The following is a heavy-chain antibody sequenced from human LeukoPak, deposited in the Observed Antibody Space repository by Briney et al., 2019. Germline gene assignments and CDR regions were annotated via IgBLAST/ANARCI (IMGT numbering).Heavy chain of an antibody. J-gene: IGHJ4*02. CDR1: LDSTTSNF. CDR3: AREILGGFNPGAY. Sequence: SETLSLTCTVSLDSTTSNFWSWVRQPPGKGLEWIGGIHRSGSPNYNPSLQSRVTISIDRSRNQIVLELSSVTAADTAVYYCAREILGGFNPGAYWGQGTLVTVSS. V-gene: IGHV4-4*02. D-gene: IGHD1-14*01. CDR2: IHRSGSP.